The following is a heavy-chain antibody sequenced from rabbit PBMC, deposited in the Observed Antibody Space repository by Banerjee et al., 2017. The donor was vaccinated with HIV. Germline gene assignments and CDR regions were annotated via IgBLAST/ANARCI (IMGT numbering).Heavy chain of an antibody. V-gene: IGHV1S43*01. CDR3: ARGWAGGSYSGL. CDR2: IFTSSGNI. Sequence: QQQLEESGGGLVKPGGTLTLTCKASGFDFSSYYYMCWVRQAPGKGLELIACIFTSSGNIWYASSVNGRFTISSNTNQNTVTLQMTSLTAADTATYFCARGWAGGSYSGLWGPGTLVTVS. J-gene: IGHJ4*01. CDR1: GFDFSSYYY. D-gene: IGHD8-1*01.